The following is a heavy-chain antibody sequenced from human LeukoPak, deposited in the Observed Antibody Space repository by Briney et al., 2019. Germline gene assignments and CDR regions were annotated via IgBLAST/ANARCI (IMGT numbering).Heavy chain of an antibody. D-gene: IGHD3-10*01. CDR2: IHYSGST. CDR1: GGSITSHF. J-gene: IGHJ5*01. Sequence: SETLSLTCSVSGGSITSHFWSWIRQPPGKGLEWIGYIHYSGSTNYNPSLKSRVTISPDTSKNQLFLNLNSVTAADTAMYYCARLVWLGESPGSWFDSWGQGTLVTVSS. CDR3: ARLVWLGESPGSWFDS. V-gene: IGHV4-59*11.